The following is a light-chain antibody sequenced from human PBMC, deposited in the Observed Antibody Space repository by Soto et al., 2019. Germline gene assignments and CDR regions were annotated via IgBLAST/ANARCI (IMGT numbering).Light chain of an antibody. Sequence: QSVLTQPASVSGSPGQSITISCTGTSSDVGSSKYVSWYQLHPDKAPKLMVYEVSNRPSGVSNRFSGSKSGNTASLTISGLQAEDEADYHCSSYTSSSTYVFGTGTKLTVL. J-gene: IGLJ1*01. V-gene: IGLV2-14*01. CDR3: SSYTSSSTYV. CDR1: SSDVGSSKY. CDR2: EVS.